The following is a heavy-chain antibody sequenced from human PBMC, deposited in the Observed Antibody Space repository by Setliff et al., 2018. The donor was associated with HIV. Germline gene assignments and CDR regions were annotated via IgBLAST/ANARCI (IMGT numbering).Heavy chain of an antibody. J-gene: IGHJ4*02. CDR1: GYSIRSGYY. V-gene: IGHV4-38-2*01. Sequence: SETLSLTCAVSGYSIRSGYYWGWIRQSPGKGLEWIGHISTSGSTNYNPSLKSRVTMAVDTSKKQFSLKLKSVTAADTAVYYCFLFYDDRSGFYWDWGQGTPVTVSS. D-gene: IGHD3-22*01. CDR3: FLFYDDRSGFYWD. CDR2: ISTSGST.